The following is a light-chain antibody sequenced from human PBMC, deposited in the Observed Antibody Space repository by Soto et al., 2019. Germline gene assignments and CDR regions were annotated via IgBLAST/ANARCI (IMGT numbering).Light chain of an antibody. J-gene: IGKJ1*01. Sequence: EIVLTQSPGTLSLSPGERATLSCRASQSVSSSYLAWYQQKPGQAPRRLIYGASSRATGIPDRFSGSGSGTDFTLTISRLEPEDFAGYYCQQDGSSPSWTFGQGTKVEIK. CDR1: QSVSSSY. CDR2: GAS. V-gene: IGKV3-20*01. CDR3: QQDGSSPSWT.